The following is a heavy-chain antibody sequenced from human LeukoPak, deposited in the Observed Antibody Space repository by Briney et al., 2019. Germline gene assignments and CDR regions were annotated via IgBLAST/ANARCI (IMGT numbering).Heavy chain of an antibody. CDR1: GGSISSYY. J-gene: IGHJ4*02. D-gene: IGHD5-24*01. CDR3: ASHFIGDGYEN. Sequence: SETLSLTCTVSGGSISSYYWSWIRQPPGKGLEWIGYIYYSGSTNYNPSLKRRVTISVDTSKNQFSLKLSSVTAADTAVYYCASHFIGDGYENWDQGPLVTVSS. V-gene: IGHV4-59*01. CDR2: IYYSGST.